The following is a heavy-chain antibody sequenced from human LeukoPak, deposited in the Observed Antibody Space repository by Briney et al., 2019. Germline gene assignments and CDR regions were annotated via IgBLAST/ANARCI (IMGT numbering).Heavy chain of an antibody. CDR3: AESGGYSSGWYYYFDY. D-gene: IGHD6-13*01. V-gene: IGHV3-23*01. J-gene: IGHJ4*02. Sequence: GGSLRLSCAASGFXFSSYAISWVRQAAGKGLEWVSTISDSGGTTYYADSVKGRFTTSRDNSKNTLYLQMNSLRAEDTAVYYCAESGGYSSGWYYYFDYWGQGTLVTVSS. CDR1: GFXFSSYA. CDR2: ISDSGGTT.